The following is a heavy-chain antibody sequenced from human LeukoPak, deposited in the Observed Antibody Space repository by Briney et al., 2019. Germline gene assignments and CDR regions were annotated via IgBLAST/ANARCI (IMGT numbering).Heavy chain of an antibody. Sequence: GGSLRLSCAASGFTFDDYGLAWVRQGPGKGLEWISYISSGGNTRYYADSVKGRVTISRDNAKNSVHLQMNSLRVEDTAIYYCARLYCGGDCDAFDIWGQGTMVTVSS. CDR3: ARLYCGGDCDAFDI. CDR1: GFTFDDYG. V-gene: IGHV3-48*03. CDR2: ISSGGNTR. J-gene: IGHJ3*02. D-gene: IGHD2-21*02.